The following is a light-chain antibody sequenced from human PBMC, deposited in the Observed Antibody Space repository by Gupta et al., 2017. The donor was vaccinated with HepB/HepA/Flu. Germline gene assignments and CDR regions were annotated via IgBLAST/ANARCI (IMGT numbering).Light chain of an antibody. CDR2: RNS. Sequence: QAGLTQPPSVSKGLRQTATFTCTGNSNNVGNQGAAWLQQHQGHPPKLLFYRNSNRPSGISERFSASTSGNTASLTIIGLQPEDEADYYCSAWDSSLSEVVFGGGTRLTVL. CDR1: SNNVGNQG. CDR3: SAWDSSLSEVV. V-gene: IGLV10-54*04. J-gene: IGLJ3*02.